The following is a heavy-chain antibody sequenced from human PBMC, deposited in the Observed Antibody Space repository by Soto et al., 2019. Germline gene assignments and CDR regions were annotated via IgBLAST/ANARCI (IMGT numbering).Heavy chain of an antibody. J-gene: IGHJ6*02. CDR3: AREGGDLSPLYYYYGMDV. CDR1: GGTFSSYT. V-gene: IGHV1-69*08. Sequence: QVQLVQSGAEVKKPGSSVKVSCKASGGTFSSYTISWVRQAPGQGLEWMGRIIPILGIANYAQKFQGRVTITADKSTSTAYMERSSLRSEDTAVYYCAREGGDLSPLYYYYGMDVWGQGTTVTVSS. D-gene: IGHD4-17*01. CDR2: IIPILGIA.